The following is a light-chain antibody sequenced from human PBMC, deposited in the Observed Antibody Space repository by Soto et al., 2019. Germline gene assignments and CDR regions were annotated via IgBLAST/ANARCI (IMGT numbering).Light chain of an antibody. CDR1: SSDIGVYNF. J-gene: IGLJ2*01. Sequence: QSALTQPASVSGSPGQSITISCTGTSSDIGVYNFVSWYQQHPGKAPKLMIYDVNLRSSGVSDRFSGSKSGNTASLTISGLQAEDEAHYYCSSYATSTVFGGGTKLTVL. CDR2: DVN. CDR3: SSYATSTV. V-gene: IGLV2-14*01.